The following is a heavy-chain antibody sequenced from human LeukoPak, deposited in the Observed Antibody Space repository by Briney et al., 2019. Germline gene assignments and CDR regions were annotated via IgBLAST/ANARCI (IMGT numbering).Heavy chain of an antibody. J-gene: IGHJ6*02. CDR3: ARGWGVAVAAPSYYFGMDV. CDR2: INPSGGST. D-gene: IGHD6-19*01. CDR1: GYTFTGYH. Sequence: ASVKVSCKASGYTFTGYHMHWVRQVPGQGLEWMGIINPSGGSTNYAQKLQGRVTMTRDTSTSTVYMELNSLRSEDTAVYYCARGWGVAVAAPSYYFGMDVWGQGTTVTVSS. V-gene: IGHV1-46*04.